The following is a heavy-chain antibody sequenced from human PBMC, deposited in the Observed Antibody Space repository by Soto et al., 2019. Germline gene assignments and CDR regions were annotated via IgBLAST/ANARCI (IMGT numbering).Heavy chain of an antibody. CDR2: LSGSGGTT. J-gene: IGHJ4*02. Sequence: GGYLRLSCAASGFTFRSYAMYWVRQAPGRGLEWVSTLSGSGGTTYYADSVKGQFNISRDNSKSTLYLQMNSLRAEDTAVYYCARTLYSYGTDYWGQGT. V-gene: IGHV3-23*01. CDR3: ARTLYSYGTDY. CDR1: GFTFRSYA. D-gene: IGHD5-18*01.